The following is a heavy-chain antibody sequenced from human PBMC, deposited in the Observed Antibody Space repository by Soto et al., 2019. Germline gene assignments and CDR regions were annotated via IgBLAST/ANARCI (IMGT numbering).Heavy chain of an antibody. D-gene: IGHD6-19*01. CDR1: GYTFSSYD. Sequence: QVQLVQSGAEVKKPGASVKVSCKASGYTFSSYDINWVRQATGQGLEWMGWLNPNSGDTGYAQKFQGRVTLTRNTSINTAYLELSSLTSDDTAVYYCATSGGGWYLYWGQGTLVTFSS. CDR3: ATSGGGWYLY. CDR2: LNPNSGDT. V-gene: IGHV1-8*01. J-gene: IGHJ4*02.